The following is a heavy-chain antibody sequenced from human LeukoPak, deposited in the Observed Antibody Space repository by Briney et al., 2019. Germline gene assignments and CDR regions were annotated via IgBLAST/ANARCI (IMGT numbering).Heavy chain of an antibody. Sequence: PGGSLRLSCAASGFTFSTYWMHWVRQAPGKGLVWVSHINVDGSGATYADSVKGRFTISRDNAKNTLYLHMNSLKLESTAVSYRARATRTYSSGWYYSFDYWGQGTLVTVSS. CDR1: GFTFSTYW. J-gene: IGHJ4*02. V-gene: IGHV3-74*01. D-gene: IGHD6-19*01. CDR2: INVDGSGA. CDR3: ARATRTYSSGWYYSFDY.